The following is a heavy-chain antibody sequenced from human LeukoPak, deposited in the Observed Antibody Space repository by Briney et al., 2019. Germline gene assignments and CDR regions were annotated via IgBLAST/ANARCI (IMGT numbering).Heavy chain of an antibody. CDR3: ANSRDGYNNY. Sequence: ASVKVSCKASGDTFTSYGISWVRQAPGQGLEWMGGIIPIFGTANYAQKFQGRVTITTDESTSTAYMELSSLRSEDTAVYYCANSRDGYNNYWGQGTLVTVSS. CDR2: IIPIFGTA. CDR1: GDTFTSYG. J-gene: IGHJ4*02. V-gene: IGHV1-69*05. D-gene: IGHD5-24*01.